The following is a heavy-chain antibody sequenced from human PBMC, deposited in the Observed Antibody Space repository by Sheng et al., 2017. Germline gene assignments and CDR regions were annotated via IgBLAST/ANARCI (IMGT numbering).Heavy chain of an antibody. CDR3: ANSIAAAVD. D-gene: IGHD6-13*01. J-gene: IGHJ4*02. CDR2: IYHSGST. Sequence: QVQLQESGPGLVKPSETLSLTCTVSGYSISSGYYWGWIRQPPGKGLEWIGSIYHSGSTYYNPSLKSRVTISVDTSKNQFSLKLSSVTAADTAVYYCANSIAAAVDWGQGTLVTVSS. V-gene: IGHV4-38-2*02. CDR1: GYSISSGYY.